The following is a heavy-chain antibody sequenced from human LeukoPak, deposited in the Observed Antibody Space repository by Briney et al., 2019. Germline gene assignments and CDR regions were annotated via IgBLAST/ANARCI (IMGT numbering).Heavy chain of an antibody. Sequence: GGSLRLSCAASGFTFSSYSMNWVRQAPGKGREWVSSISSSSSYIYYADSVKGRFTISRDNAKNSLYLQMNSLRAEDTAVYYCARSTGPDAFDIWGQGTMVTVSS. CDR3: ARSTGPDAFDI. V-gene: IGHV3-21*01. J-gene: IGHJ3*02. CDR1: GFTFSSYS. CDR2: ISSSSSYI. D-gene: IGHD1-14*01.